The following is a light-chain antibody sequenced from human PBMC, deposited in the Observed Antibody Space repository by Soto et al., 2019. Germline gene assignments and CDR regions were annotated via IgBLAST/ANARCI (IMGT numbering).Light chain of an antibody. J-gene: IGLJ1*01. CDR1: SSDVGGYNY. CDR3: SSYTTSNTRQIV. CDR2: DVS. V-gene: IGLV2-14*01. Sequence: QSALTQPASVSGSPGQSITISCTGTSSDVGGYNYVSWYQRHPGKAPKFMIYDVSNRPSGVSNRFSGSKSGNTASLTISGLQAEYEADYYCSSYTTSNTRQIVFGTGTKVTV.